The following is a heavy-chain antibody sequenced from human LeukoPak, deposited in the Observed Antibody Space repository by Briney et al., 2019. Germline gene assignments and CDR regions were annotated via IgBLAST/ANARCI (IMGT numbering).Heavy chain of an antibody. V-gene: IGHV3-7*01. CDR1: GFTFSSRW. CDR3: ARGNGYSYGYLDY. D-gene: IGHD5-18*01. Sequence: GGSLRLSCAASGFTFSSRWMSWVRQAPGRGLEWVANIKEDGSMKQYADSVRGRFTISRDNAKSSLYLQMSSLRAEDTAVYYCARGNGYSYGYLDYWGQGTLVTVSS. J-gene: IGHJ4*02. CDR2: IKEDGSMK.